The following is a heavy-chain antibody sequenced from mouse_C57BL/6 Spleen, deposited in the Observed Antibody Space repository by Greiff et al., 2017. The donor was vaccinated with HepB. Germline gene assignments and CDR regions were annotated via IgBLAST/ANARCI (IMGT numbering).Heavy chain of an antibody. CDR1: GYTFTSYD. D-gene: IGHD1-1*01. J-gene: IGHJ3*01. V-gene: IGHV1-85*01. Sequence: QVQLQQSGPELVKPGASVKLSCKASGYTFTSYDINWVKQRPGQGLEWIGWIYPRDGSTKYNEKFKGKATLTVDTSSSTAYMELHSLTSEDSAVYFCAIGNYYGSSLNWGQGTLVTVSA. CDR3: AIGNYYGSSLN. CDR2: IYPRDGST.